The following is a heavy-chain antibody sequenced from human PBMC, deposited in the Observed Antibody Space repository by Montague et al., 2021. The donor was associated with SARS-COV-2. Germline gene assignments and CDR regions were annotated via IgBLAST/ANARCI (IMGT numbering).Heavy chain of an antibody. CDR3: ARVTLGGRDGRTRQYDGLDS. Sequence: SETLSLTCTVSGGSISRYLWNWIRQTPGKGLEWMGYVHDIESSIXNPSLQSRITILLDTPKNQFSLRLNAVTAADTAVYYCARVTLGGRDGRTRQYDGLDSWGQGILVTVSS. V-gene: IGHV4-59*01. CDR2: VHDIESS. CDR1: GGSISRYL. D-gene: IGHD3-16*01. J-gene: IGHJ4*02.